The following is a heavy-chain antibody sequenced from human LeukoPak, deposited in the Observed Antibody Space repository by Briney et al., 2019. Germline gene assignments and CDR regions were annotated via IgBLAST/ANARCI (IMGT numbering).Heavy chain of an antibody. D-gene: IGHD7-27*01. CDR1: GFTFNDAW. J-gene: IGHJ4*02. CDR2: IKRKTDGGTT. V-gene: IGHV3-15*07. Sequence: GGSLRLSCAASGFTFNDAWMNWVRQAPGKGLEWVGRIKRKTDGGTTDYAAPVKGRFTISRDDSKNTLYLQMNSLKTEDTAVYYCTTGNWGPHWGLGTLVTVSS. CDR3: TTGNWGPH.